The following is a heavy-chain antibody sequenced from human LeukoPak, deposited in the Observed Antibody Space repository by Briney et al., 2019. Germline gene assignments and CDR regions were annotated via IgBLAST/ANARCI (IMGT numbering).Heavy chain of an antibody. Sequence: GGSLRLSCAAAGFPFSSYSMNWVRQAPGKGLEWVSSISSSSSHINYADSVRGRFTISRDNAKNSLFLQMDSLRGEDTAVYYCARCTTGKTFGSLREIKKSREIDYWGQGTLVTVSS. V-gene: IGHV3-21*01. CDR1: GFPFSSYS. CDR3: ARCTTGKTFGSLREIKKSREIDY. D-gene: IGHD1-1*01. J-gene: IGHJ4*02. CDR2: ISSSSSHI.